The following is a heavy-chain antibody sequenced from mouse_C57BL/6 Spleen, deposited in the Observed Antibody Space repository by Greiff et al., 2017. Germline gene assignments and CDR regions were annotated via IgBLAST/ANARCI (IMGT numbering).Heavy chain of an antibody. CDR2: ISDGGSYT. CDR3: ARDDRYAMDY. Sequence: EVMLVESGGGLVKPGGSLKLSCAASGFTFSSYAMSWVRQTPEKRLEWVATISDGGSYTYYPDNVKGRFTISRDNAKTNLYLQMSHLKSEDTAMYYCARDDRYAMDYWGQGTSVTVSS. V-gene: IGHV5-4*01. CDR1: GFTFSSYA. J-gene: IGHJ4*01.